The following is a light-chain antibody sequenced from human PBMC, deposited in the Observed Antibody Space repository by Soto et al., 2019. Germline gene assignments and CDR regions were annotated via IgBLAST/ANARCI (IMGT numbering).Light chain of an antibody. CDR1: QNIDNW. CDR2: AAS. V-gene: IGKV1-5*01. Sequence: DIQMTQSPSTLSASVGDRVTITCRASQNIDNWLAWYQQKPGQAPRLLLYAASTLEPGVPSRFSGTGSGTHFTLTSRSLQPDDFVTYYCQQFSSYSTFGQGTKVEVK. J-gene: IGKJ1*01. CDR3: QQFSSYST.